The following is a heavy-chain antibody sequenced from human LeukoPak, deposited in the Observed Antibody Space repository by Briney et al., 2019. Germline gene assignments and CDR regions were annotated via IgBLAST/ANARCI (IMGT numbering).Heavy chain of an antibody. Sequence: GESLKISCKGSGYSFTSYWIAWVRQMPGKGLEWMGIIYPADSDTRYSPSFQGQVTISADKSISAAYLQWSSLKASDTAMYYCARHSDWRFDYWGQGTLVTVSS. CDR1: GYSFTSYW. D-gene: IGHD3-9*01. CDR2: IYPADSDT. J-gene: IGHJ4*02. V-gene: IGHV5-51*01. CDR3: ARHSDWRFDY.